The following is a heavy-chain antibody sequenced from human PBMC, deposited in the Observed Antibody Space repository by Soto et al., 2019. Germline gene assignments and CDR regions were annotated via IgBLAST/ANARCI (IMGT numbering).Heavy chain of an antibody. CDR3: ARDRPFGSSGVRRFYYYYGMDV. J-gene: IGHJ6*02. D-gene: IGHD6-19*01. Sequence: QVQLVESGGGVVQPGRSLRLSCAASGFTFSSYAMHWVRQAPGKGLEWVAVISYDGSNKYYADSVKGRFTISRDNSKNTLYLQMNSLRAEDTAVYYCARDRPFGSSGVRRFYYYYGMDVWGQGTTVTVSS. CDR2: ISYDGSNK. CDR1: GFTFSSYA. V-gene: IGHV3-30-3*01.